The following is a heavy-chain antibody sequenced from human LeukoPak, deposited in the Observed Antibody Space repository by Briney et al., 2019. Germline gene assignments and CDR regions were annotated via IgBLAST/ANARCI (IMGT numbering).Heavy chain of an antibody. J-gene: IGHJ6*02. CDR2: IYSGGST. CDR3: AKDKGVDCSSTSCYDAGAYYYYGMDV. Sequence: GGSLRLSCAASGFTVSSNYMSWVRQAPGKGLEWVSVIYSGGSTYYSDSVKGRFTISRDNAKNSLYLQMNSLRAEDTALYYCAKDKGVDCSSTSCYDAGAYYYYGMDVWGQGTTVTVSS. D-gene: IGHD2-2*01. CDR1: GFTVSSNY. V-gene: IGHV3-53*05.